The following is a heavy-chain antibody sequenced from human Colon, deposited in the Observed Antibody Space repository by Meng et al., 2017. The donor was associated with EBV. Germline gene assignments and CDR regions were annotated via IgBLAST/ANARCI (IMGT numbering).Heavy chain of an antibody. CDR1: GFSFSGYW. Sequence: EVDLVESGGDLVHRGGSLRLSCAASGFSFSGYWMNWVRQAPGKGLAWVSRINGDGSGTTYADSVKGRFSISRDNAKNTLYLQMNSLRAEDTATYYCARDDASEFDWGQGTLVTVSS. CDR2: INGDGSGT. D-gene: IGHD3-10*01. CDR3: ARDDASEFD. V-gene: IGHV3-74*03. J-gene: IGHJ4*02.